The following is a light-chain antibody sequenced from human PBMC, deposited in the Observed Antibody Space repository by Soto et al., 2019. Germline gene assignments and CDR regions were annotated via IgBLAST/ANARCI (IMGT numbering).Light chain of an antibody. J-gene: IGLJ3*02. Sequence: QSALTQPASVSGSPGQSITISCTGASSDVGSFNLVSWYQRHPGKAPTLMLYGDNKRPSGVSIRFSGSSSVNTASLTISGLQAEDEADYYCYSYAGSRTGVFGGGTKLTVL. CDR3: YSYAGSRTGV. V-gene: IGLV2-23*01. CDR2: GDN. CDR1: SSDVGSFNL.